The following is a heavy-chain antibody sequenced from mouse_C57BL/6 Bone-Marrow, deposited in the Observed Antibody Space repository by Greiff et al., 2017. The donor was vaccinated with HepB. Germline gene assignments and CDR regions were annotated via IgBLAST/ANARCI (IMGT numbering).Heavy chain of an antibody. Sequence: EVQVVESGPELVKPGASVKISCKASGYSFTDYNMNWVKQSNGKSLEWIGVINPNYGTTSYNQKFKGKATLTVDQSSSTAYMQLNSLTSEDSAVYYCARSRIVYYYGSHWYFDVWGTGTTVTVSS. CDR3: ARSRIVYYYGSHWYFDV. CDR1: GYSFTDYN. J-gene: IGHJ1*03. D-gene: IGHD1-1*01. CDR2: INPNYGTT. V-gene: IGHV1-39*01.